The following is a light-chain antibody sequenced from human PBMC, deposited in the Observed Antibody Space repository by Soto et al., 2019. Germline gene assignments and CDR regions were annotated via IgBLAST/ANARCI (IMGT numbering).Light chain of an antibody. V-gene: IGKV1-39*01. CDR2: SAS. Sequence: DIQMTQSPSSLSAFVGDSVTITCHASQRISTFLNWYHQKPGKAPKLLIYSASYLQSGVPSNFSGSGSGTDFTLSIVTLQPEDFGTYFCQQSYRLPLTFGGGPKVEI. CDR1: QRISTF. J-gene: IGKJ4*01. CDR3: QQSYRLPLT.